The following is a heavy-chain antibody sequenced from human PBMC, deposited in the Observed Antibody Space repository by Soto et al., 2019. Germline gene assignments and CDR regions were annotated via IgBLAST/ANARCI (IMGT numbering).Heavy chain of an antibody. CDR3: AREATVVPGAFDI. CDR2: MNPNSGNT. CDR1: GYTFTSYD. D-gene: IGHD4-17*01. Sequence: ASVKVSCKASGYTFTSYDINWVRQATGQGLEWMGWMNPNSGNTGYAQKFQGRVTMTRNTSISTACMELSSLRSEDTAVYYCAREATVVPGAFDIWGQGTMVTVSS. V-gene: IGHV1-8*01. J-gene: IGHJ3*02.